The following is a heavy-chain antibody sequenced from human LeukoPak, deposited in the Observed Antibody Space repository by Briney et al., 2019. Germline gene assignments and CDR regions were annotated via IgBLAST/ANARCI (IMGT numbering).Heavy chain of an antibody. V-gene: IGHV1-46*01. D-gene: IGHD3-3*01. J-gene: IGHJ4*02. Sequence: ASVKVSCKASGYTFTSYYMHWVRQAPGQGLEWMGIINPSGGSTSYPQKLQGRVTMTRDTSTGTVYMQLSSLRSEDTAVYYCARAPSRITIFGVVIRHADYFDYWGQGTLVTVSS. CDR1: GYTFTSYY. CDR2: INPSGGST. CDR3: ARAPSRITIFGVVIRHADYFDY.